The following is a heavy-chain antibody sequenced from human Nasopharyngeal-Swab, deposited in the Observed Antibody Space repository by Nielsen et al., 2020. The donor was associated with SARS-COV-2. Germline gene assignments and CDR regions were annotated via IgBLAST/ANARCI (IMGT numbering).Heavy chain of an antibody. CDR2: IYYDGSKK. Sequence: LSLTCAASGFTFSSYGMHWVRQAPGKGLEWVAIIYYDGSKKYYADSVNGRFTISGDNSKNTLYLQMNSLRGEDTAVYYCARESGVGELLGVSFDYWGQGTLVTVSS. J-gene: IGHJ4*02. D-gene: IGHD3-10*01. V-gene: IGHV3-33*01. CDR1: GFTFSSYG. CDR3: ARESGVGELLGVSFDY.